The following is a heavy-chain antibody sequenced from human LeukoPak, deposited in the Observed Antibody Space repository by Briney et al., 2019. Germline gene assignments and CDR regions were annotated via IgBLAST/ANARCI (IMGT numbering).Heavy chain of an antibody. J-gene: IGHJ5*02. CDR2: ISSSSSYI. Sequence: GGSLRLSCAAPGFTFSSYSMNWVRQAPGKGLKWVSSISSSSSYIYYADSVKGRFTISRDNAKNSLYLQMNSLRAEDTAVYYCARDRIAVAAVDPWGQGTLVTVSS. V-gene: IGHV3-21*01. D-gene: IGHD6-19*01. CDR1: GFTFSSYS. CDR3: ARDRIAVAAVDP.